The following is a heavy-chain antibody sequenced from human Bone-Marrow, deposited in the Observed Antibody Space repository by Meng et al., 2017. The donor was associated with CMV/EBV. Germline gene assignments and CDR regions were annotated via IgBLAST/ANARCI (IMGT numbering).Heavy chain of an antibody. D-gene: IGHD1-26*01. Sequence: GESLKISCAASGFTFSDYGMHWVRQAPGKGLEWVAIIWYDGSNEYYADSVKGRFTISRDNSKNTLYLQMNSLRAEDTAVYYCARDGGGRELLRFAFDIWGQGTMVTVSS. J-gene: IGHJ3*02. CDR2: IWYDGSNE. CDR3: ARDGGGRELLRFAFDI. CDR1: GFTFSDYG. V-gene: IGHV3-30*02.